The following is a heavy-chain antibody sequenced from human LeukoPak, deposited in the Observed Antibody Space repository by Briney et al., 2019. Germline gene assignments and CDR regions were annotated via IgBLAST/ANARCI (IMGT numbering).Heavy chain of an antibody. V-gene: IGHV1-18*01. CDR2: ISAYNGNT. CDR1: RYTFTSYG. Sequence: ASVKVSCKASRYTFTSYGISWVRQAPGQGLEWMGWISAYNGNTNYAQKLQGRVTMTTDTSTSTAYMELRSLRSDDTAVYYCARHAGRKYQLLSGGDWFDPWGQGTLVTVSS. D-gene: IGHD2-2*01. CDR3: ARHAGRKYQLLSGGDWFDP. J-gene: IGHJ5*02.